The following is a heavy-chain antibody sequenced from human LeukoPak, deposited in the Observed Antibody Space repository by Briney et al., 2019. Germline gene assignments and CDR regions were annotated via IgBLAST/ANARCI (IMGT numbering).Heavy chain of an antibody. CDR2: LNTYNGNT. J-gene: IGHJ4*02. CDR3: ARAYYYESRGSNFDY. V-gene: IGHV1-18*01. Sequence: ASVKVSCKASGYTFTTYGISWVGQAPGQGREWMGWLNTYNGNTKYAQKLQGRVTMTTDTSTYTAYMVLRSLRSDDRAVYYCARAYYYESRGSNFDYWGQGTLVTVSS. D-gene: IGHD3-22*01. CDR1: GYTFTTYG.